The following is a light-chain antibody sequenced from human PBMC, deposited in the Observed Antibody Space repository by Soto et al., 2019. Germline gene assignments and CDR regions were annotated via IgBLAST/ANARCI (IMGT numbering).Light chain of an antibody. J-gene: IGLJ3*02. Sequence: QPVLTQSSSASASLGSSVKLTCTLSSWHISYIIAWHQQQPGKAPRYLMKLEGSGSYNKGSGVPDRFSGSSSGADRYLTISNLQFEDEADYYCETWDSDTHTVFGGGTKVTVL. CDR3: ETWDSDTHTV. CDR2: LEGSGSY. CDR1: SWHISYI. V-gene: IGLV4-60*02.